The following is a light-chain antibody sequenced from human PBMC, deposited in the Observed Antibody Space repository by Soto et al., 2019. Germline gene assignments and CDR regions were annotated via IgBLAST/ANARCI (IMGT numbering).Light chain of an antibody. CDR3: QQRSNWPPKIT. CDR2: DAF. CDR1: QSVSSSS. Sequence: PGESVPLSCRASQSVSSSSLTWYQQKPGQAPGLLIYDAFNRATGIPARFSGSGSGTDFTLTISSLEPEDFAVYYCQQRSNWPPKITFGQGTRLEIK. J-gene: IGKJ5*01. V-gene: IGKV3-11*01.